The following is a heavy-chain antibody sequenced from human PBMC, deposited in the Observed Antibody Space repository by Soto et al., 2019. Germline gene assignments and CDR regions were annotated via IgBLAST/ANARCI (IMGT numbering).Heavy chain of an antibody. CDR2: ISSSSSTI. Sequence: EVQLVESGGGLVQPGGSLRLSCAASGFTFSRYSMNWVRQAPGKGLEWVSYISSSSSTIYYADSVKGRFTISRDNAKNSLYLQMNSLRDEDTAVYYCASATWDSTGWYGYFQHWGQGTLVTVSS. J-gene: IGHJ1*01. D-gene: IGHD6-19*01. CDR1: GFTFSRYS. CDR3: ASATWDSTGWYGYFQH. V-gene: IGHV3-48*02.